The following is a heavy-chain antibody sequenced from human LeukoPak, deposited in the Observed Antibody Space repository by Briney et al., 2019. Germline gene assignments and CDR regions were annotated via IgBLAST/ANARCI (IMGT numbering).Heavy chain of an antibody. J-gene: IGHJ4*02. CDR2: ISGSYT. Sequence: GSLRLSCAASGFTSSNYAMSWVRQAPGKGLEWVSAISGSYTWYADSVKGRFTISTDNSKNTLYLQMNSLRAEDTALYYCAKGSSSSRPYYFDYWGQGTLVTVSS. V-gene: IGHV3-23*01. CDR1: GFTSSNYA. D-gene: IGHD6-6*01. CDR3: AKGSSSSRPYYFDY.